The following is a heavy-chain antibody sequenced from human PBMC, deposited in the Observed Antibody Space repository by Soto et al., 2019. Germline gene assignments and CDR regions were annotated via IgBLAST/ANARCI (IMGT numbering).Heavy chain of an antibody. CDR3: ARVEDYFDSSGYNH. V-gene: IGHV1-18*04. Sequence: ASVKVSCKASGYSFTNYGITWVRQAPGQGLEWMGWISYNGNTNYAQNLQGRVTMTTDTSTNTAYMELRGLSSDDTAVYYCARVEDYFDSSGYNHWGQGTLVTVYS. D-gene: IGHD3-22*01. J-gene: IGHJ5*02. CDR2: ISYNGNT. CDR1: GYSFTNYG.